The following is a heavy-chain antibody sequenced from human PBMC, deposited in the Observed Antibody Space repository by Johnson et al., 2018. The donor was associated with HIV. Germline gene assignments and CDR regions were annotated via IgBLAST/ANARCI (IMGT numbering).Heavy chain of an antibody. V-gene: IGHV3-30*03. Sequence: QVQLVESGGGVVQPGRSLRLSCAASGFTFSDHYMDWVRQAPGKGLEWGTMISYDGSKKYYADSVKGRLTISRDNSKNTLYLQMNSLKTEDTAVYYCTTDEYSGYGGAFDIWGQGTMVTVSS. CDR1: GFTFSDHY. CDR2: ISYDGSKK. D-gene: IGHD5-12*01. J-gene: IGHJ3*02. CDR3: TTDEYSGYGGAFDI.